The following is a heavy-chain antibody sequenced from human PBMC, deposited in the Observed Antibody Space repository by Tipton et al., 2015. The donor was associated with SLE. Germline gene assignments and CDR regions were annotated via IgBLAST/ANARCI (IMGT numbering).Heavy chain of an antibody. CDR3: ARGRLSSGYSVGAFDI. Sequence: TLSLTCTVSGGSISSCYWSWIRQPAGKGLEWIGRIYTSGSTNYNPSLKSRVTISVDTSKNQFSLKLSSVTAADTAVYYCARGRLSSGYSVGAFDIWGQGTMVTVSS. CDR1: GGSISSCY. V-gene: IGHV4-4*07. CDR2: IYTSGST. J-gene: IGHJ3*02. D-gene: IGHD3-22*01.